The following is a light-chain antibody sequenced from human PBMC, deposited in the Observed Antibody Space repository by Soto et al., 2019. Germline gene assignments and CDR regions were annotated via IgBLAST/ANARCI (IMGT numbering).Light chain of an antibody. J-gene: IGKJ3*01. CDR3: QQYGSSPLFT. Sequence: EIVLTQSPGTLSLSPGETATLSCRASQSVSSGYLAWYQQKPGQAPRLLIYGVSSRATGIPDRFSGSGSGTDVTLTISRLEPEDFAVYYCQQYGSSPLFTFGPGTKVDIK. CDR1: QSVSSGY. V-gene: IGKV3-20*01. CDR2: GVS.